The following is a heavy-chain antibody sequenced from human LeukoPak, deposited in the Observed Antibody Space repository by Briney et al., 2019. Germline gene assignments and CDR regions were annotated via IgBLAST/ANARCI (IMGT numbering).Heavy chain of an antibody. J-gene: IGHJ4*02. CDR3: AKDHYWSIDY. V-gene: IGHV3-21*01. Sequence: GGSLRLSCAASGFTFSSYSMNWIRQAPGKGLEWVSSISSSTSYIYYADSVKGRFTISRDIAKNTLYLQMNSLRAEDTGVYYCAKDHYWSIDYWGRGTLVTVSS. D-gene: IGHD3-3*01. CDR1: GFTFSSYS. CDR2: ISSSTSYI.